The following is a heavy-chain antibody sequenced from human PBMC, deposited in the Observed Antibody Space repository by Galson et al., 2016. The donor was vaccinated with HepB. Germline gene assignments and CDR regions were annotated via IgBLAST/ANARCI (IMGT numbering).Heavy chain of an antibody. CDR2: ISTRRTT. V-gene: IGHV3-23*01. CDR3: AKERLVRRIFDH. D-gene: IGHD3-9*01. J-gene: IGHJ4*02. Sequence: SLRLSCAASGFVFSNFGLSWVRQAPGKGLEWGASISTRRTTYCSDSVQGRFTISRDNSNNTLYLQMNGLRAEDTAVYYCAKERLVRRIFDHWGQGTLLTVSS. CDR1: GFVFSNFG.